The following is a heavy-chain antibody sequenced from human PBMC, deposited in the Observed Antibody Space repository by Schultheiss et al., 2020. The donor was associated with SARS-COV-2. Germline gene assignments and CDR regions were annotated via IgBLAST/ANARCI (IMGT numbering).Heavy chain of an antibody. V-gene: IGHV5-51*01. CDR1: GYIFTTYW. D-gene: IGHD6-6*01. Sequence: GGSLRLSCEGSGYIFTTYWIGWVRQMPGKGLEWMGIIYPGDSDTRYSPSFQGQVTISADKSINTAYLQWSSLKASDTAMYYCARRAYSSSSQETFDSWGQGTLVTVSS. CDR2: IYPGDSDT. J-gene: IGHJ4*02. CDR3: ARRAYSSSSQETFDS.